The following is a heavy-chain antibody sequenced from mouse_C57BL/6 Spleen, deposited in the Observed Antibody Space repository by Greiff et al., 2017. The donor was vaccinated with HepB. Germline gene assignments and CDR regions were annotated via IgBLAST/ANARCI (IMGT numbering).Heavy chain of an antibody. CDR2: IDPNSGGT. CDR3: ARENGRGSSATQAWFAY. Sequence: QVQLQQPGAELVKPGASVKLSCKASGYTFTSYWMHWVKQRPGRGLEWIGRIDPNSGGTKYNEKFKSKATLTVDKPSSTAYMQLSSLTSEDSAVYYCARENGRGSSATQAWFAYWGQGTLVTVSA. J-gene: IGHJ3*01. V-gene: IGHV1-72*01. CDR1: GYTFTSYW. D-gene: IGHD1-3*01.